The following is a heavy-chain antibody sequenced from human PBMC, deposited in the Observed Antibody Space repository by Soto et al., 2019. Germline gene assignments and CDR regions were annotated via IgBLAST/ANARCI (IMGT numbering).Heavy chain of an antibody. CDR3: AKDGGFGGVGDYYHYGMDV. V-gene: IGHV3-30*18. CDR2: ISYDGSNK. J-gene: IGHJ6*02. CDR1: GFTFSSYG. D-gene: IGHD3-16*01. Sequence: PGGSLRLSCAASGFTFSSYGMHWVRQAPGKGLEWVAVISYDGSNKYYADSVKGRFTISRDNSKNTLYLQMNSLRAEDTAVYYCAKDGGFGGVGDYYHYGMDVWGQGTTVTVSS.